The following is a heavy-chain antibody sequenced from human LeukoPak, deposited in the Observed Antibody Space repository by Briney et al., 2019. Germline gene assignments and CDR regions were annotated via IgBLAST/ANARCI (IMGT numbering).Heavy chain of an antibody. J-gene: IGHJ4*02. CDR2: IRSDGNYK. V-gene: IGHV3-30*02. D-gene: IGHD3-10*01. CDR3: AKQFLWFGELSHFDY. Sequence: GGSLRLSCAASGFTFSSYGMHWVRQAPGKGLEWVAFIRSDGNYKYYADSVKGRFTISRDNSKNTLYVQMNSLRAEDTAVYYCAKQFLWFGELSHFDYWGQGTLVTVSS. CDR1: GFTFSSYG.